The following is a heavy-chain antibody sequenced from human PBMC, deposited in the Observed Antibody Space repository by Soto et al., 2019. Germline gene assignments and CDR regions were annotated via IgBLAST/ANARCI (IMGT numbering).Heavy chain of an antibody. CDR3: ASLRYNSGWFNWFDP. CDR2: IYYSGST. D-gene: IGHD6-19*01. V-gene: IGHV4-39*01. CDR1: GGSISSSSYY. Sequence: SETLSLTCTVSGGSISSSSYYWGWIRQPPGKGLEWIGSIYYSGSTYYNPSLKSRVTISVDTSKNQFSLKLSSVTAADTAVYYCASLRYNSGWFNWFDPWGQGTLVTVSS. J-gene: IGHJ5*02.